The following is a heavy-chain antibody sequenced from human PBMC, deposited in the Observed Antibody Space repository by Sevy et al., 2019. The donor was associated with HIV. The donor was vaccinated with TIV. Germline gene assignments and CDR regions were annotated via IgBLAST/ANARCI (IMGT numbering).Heavy chain of an antibody. CDR3: ARKRNYYYGSGSYYNFDY. V-gene: IGHV5-51*01. J-gene: IGHJ4*02. Sequence: GESLKISCKGSGYSFTSYWIGWVRQRPGKGLEWMGIIYPGDSDTRYSPSFQGQVTISADKSISTAYLQWSSLKASDTAMYYCARKRNYYYGSGSYYNFDYWGQGTLVTVSS. D-gene: IGHD3-10*01. CDR2: IYPGDSDT. CDR1: GYSFTSYW.